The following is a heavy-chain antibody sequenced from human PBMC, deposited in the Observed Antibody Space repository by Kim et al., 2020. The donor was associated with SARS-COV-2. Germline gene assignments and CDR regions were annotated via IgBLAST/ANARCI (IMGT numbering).Heavy chain of an antibody. CDR3: ARASRGGYYCGVDV. D-gene: IGHD3-10*01. Sequence: GGSLRLSCAASGFTFSSYAMHWVRQAPGKGLEWVAVISYDGSNKSYADSVKGRFTISRDNSKNTLYLQMNSLRAEDTAVYYRARASRGGYYCGVDVWGQG. J-gene: IGHJ6*02. V-gene: IGHV3-30-3*01. CDR2: ISYDGSNK. CDR1: GFTFSSYA.